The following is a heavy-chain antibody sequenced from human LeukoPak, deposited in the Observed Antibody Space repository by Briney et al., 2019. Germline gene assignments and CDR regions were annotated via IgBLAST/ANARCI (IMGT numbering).Heavy chain of an antibody. CDR3: AKVSRYCSGGSCYYHPFDY. J-gene: IGHJ4*02. CDR1: GFTFSSYA. V-gene: IGHV3-23*01. D-gene: IGHD2-15*01. CDR2: ISGSGGST. Sequence: GGSLRLSCVASGFTFSSYAMSWVRQAPGKGLEWVSVISGSGGSTYYADSVKGRFTISRDNSKNTLYLQMNSLRAEDTAVYYCAKVSRYCSGGSCYYHPFDYWGQGTLVTVSS.